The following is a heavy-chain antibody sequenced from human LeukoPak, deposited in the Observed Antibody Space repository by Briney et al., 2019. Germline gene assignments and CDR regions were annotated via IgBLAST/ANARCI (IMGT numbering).Heavy chain of an antibody. Sequence: SVKVSCKASGYTFTSYYMHWVRQAPGQGLEWMGGIIPIFGTANYAQKFQGRVTITADKSTSTAYMELSSLRSEDTAVYYCARENTYGSGSYSFWGQGTLVTVSS. J-gene: IGHJ4*02. D-gene: IGHD3-10*01. CDR3: ARENTYGSGSYSF. V-gene: IGHV1-69*06. CDR2: IIPIFGTA. CDR1: GYTFTSYY.